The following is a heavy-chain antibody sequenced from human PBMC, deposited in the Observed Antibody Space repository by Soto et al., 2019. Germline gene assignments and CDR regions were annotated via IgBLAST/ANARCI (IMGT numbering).Heavy chain of an antibody. CDR2: INHSGST. CDR3: ARLGYSSSSGSDY. Sequence: SETLSLTCAVYGGSFSGYYWSWIRQPPGKGLEWIGEINHSGSTNYNPSLKSRVTISVDTSKNQFSLKLSSVTAADTAVYYCARLGYSSSSGSDYWGQGTLVTVSS. CDR1: GGSFSGYY. V-gene: IGHV4-34*01. D-gene: IGHD6-6*01. J-gene: IGHJ4*02.